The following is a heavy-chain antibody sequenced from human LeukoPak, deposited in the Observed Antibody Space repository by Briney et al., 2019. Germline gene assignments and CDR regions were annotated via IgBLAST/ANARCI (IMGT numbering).Heavy chain of an antibody. CDR1: GYTFTTYG. D-gene: IGHD2-2*01. CDR2: ISAYTNNF. J-gene: IGHJ3*02. V-gene: IGHV1-18*04. CDR3: ARDSGYQSDAFDI. Sequence: ASLKVSCKASGYTFTTYGISWVRQAPEQGLEWMGWISAYTNNFDHAQKFQGRVTMTTDKPTNTDYLELTSLTSDDTAVYYCARDSGYQSDAFDIWGQGKNVIVSS.